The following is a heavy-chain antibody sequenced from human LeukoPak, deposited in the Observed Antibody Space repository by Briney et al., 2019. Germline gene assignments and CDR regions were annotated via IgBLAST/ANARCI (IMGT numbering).Heavy chain of an antibody. D-gene: IGHD3-10*01. CDR2: IYYSGNT. CDR1: GGSISTIRYY. V-gene: IGHV4-39*01. J-gene: IGHJ4*02. CDR3: ARHPPYGSRNGGSYYFDY. Sequence: KPSETLSLTCTVSGGSISTIRYYSGWIRKPPRNGLEWIGTIYYSGNTYYNPSVKSRVTISVDTSKSQFSLKLSSVTAADTAVYYCARHPPYGSRNGGSYYFDYWGQGTLVTVSS.